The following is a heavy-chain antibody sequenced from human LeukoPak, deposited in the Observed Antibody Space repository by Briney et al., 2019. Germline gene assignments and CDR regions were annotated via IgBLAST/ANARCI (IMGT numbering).Heavy chain of an antibody. Sequence: GGSLRLPCAASGFTFSTYAMNWVRQAPGKGLEWVSSISGAGNDTYYVDSVKGRFTISRDNFKNTLYLQMDSLGAEDTAVYFCAKDPEPYYYDSSGFDYWGQGTLVTVSS. CDR1: GFTFSTYA. J-gene: IGHJ4*02. D-gene: IGHD3-22*01. CDR2: ISGAGNDT. CDR3: AKDPEPYYYDSSGFDY. V-gene: IGHV3-23*01.